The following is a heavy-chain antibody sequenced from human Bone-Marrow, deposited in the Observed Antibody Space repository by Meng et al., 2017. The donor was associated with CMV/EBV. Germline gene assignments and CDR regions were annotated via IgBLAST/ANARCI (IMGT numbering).Heavy chain of an antibody. J-gene: IGHJ6*02. V-gene: IGHV4-34*01. D-gene: IGHD3/OR15-3a*01. CDR3: ARQDRSNFGMDV. Sequence: GSLRLSCAVYGGSFSGYYWSWIRQPPGKGLEWIGEINHSGSTNYNPSLKSRVTISGDTSKNQFSLKLSSVTAADTAVYYCARQDRSNFGMDVWGQGTTVTVSS. CDR2: INHSGST. CDR1: GGSFSGYY.